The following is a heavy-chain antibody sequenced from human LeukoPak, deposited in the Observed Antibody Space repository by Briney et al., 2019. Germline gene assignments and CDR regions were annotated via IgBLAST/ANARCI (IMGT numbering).Heavy chain of an antibody. CDR1: GGSFSGYY. V-gene: IGHV4-34*01. CDR2: INHSGST. Sequence: PSETLSLTCAVYGGSFSGYYWSWIRQPPGKGLEWIGEINHSGSTNYNPSLKSRVTISVDTSKNQFSLKLSSVTAADTAVYYCARGMSVDTAMAADYWGQGTLVTVSS. J-gene: IGHJ4*02. D-gene: IGHD5-18*01. CDR3: ARGMSVDTAMAADY.